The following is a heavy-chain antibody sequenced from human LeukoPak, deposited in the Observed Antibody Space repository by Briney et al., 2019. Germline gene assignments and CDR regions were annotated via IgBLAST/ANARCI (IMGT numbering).Heavy chain of an antibody. CDR3: AKVLRTSFTYYDFWSGYYSGSDY. V-gene: IGHV3-23*01. J-gene: IGHJ4*02. Sequence: PGGSLRLSCAASGFTFSSYAMSWVRQAPGKGLEWVSAISGSGGSTYYADSVKGRFTISRDNSKNTLYLQMNSLRAEDTAVYYCAKVLRTSFTYYDFWSGYYSGSDYWGQGTLVTVSS. D-gene: IGHD3-3*01. CDR1: GFTFSSYA. CDR2: ISGSGGST.